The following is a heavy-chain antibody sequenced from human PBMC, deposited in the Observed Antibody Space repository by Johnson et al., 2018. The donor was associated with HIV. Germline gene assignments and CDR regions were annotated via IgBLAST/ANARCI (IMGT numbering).Heavy chain of an antibody. D-gene: IGHD6-13*01. CDR3: ARSIAVAGHDI. CDR1: GFTFSSYG. Sequence: QLVESGGGVVQPGRSLRLSCAASGFTFSSYGVHWVRQAPGKGLEWVAVIWYDGSNKYYADSVKGRFTISRDNAKNSLYLQMNSLRAEDTAVYYCARSIAVAGHDIWGQGTMVTVSS. J-gene: IGHJ3*02. CDR2: IWYDGSNK. V-gene: IGHV3-33*01.